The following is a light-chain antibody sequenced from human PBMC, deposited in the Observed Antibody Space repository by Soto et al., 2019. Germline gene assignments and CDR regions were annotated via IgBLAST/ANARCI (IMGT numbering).Light chain of an antibody. J-gene: IGLJ7*01. V-gene: IGLV1-40*01. Sequence: QSVLTQPPSVSGAPGQRVTISCTGSNSNIGAGYDVHWYQQLPGIAPKLLIFGNNIRPSGVPDRFSGSKSGTSASLTITGLHAEDEAEYYRQSQDRRRSASVFGGGTQLTVL. CDR2: GNN. CDR1: NSNIGAGYD. CDR3: QSQDRRRSASV.